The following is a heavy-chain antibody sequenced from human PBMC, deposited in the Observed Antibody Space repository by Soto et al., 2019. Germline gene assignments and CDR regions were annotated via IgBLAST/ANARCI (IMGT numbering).Heavy chain of an antibody. CDR2: IVVGSGNT. Sequence: SVKVSCKASGFTSTSSAVQWVRQARGQRLEWIGWIVVGSGNTNYAQKFQERVTITRDMSTSTAYMELSSLRSEDTAVYYCAADYSSGWYHPYYYYYGMDVWGQGTTVTVSS. CDR1: GFTSTSSA. CDR3: AADYSSGWYHPYYYYYGMDV. V-gene: IGHV1-58*01. D-gene: IGHD6-19*01. J-gene: IGHJ6*02.